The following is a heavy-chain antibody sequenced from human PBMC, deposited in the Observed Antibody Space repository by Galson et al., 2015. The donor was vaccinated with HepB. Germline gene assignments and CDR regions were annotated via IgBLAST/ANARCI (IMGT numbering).Heavy chain of an antibody. CDR2: INPSDGSI. CDR3: TRRCGDPMQCVFDI. D-gene: IGHD6-19*01. V-gene: IGHV1-46*03. Sequence: SVKVSCKASGYTFTSYYMHWVRQAPGQGLEWMGIINPSDGSITYAQKFQGRVTMTRDTSASTVYMELSSLRSEDTAVYYCTRRCGDPMQCVFDIWGQGTMVTVSS. J-gene: IGHJ3*02. CDR1: GYTFTSYY.